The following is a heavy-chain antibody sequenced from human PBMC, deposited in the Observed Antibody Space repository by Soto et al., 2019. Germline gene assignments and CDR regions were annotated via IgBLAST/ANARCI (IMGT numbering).Heavy chain of an antibody. V-gene: IGHV3-30*18. CDR1: GFTCSDYA. CDR3: AKGGRQWLVTSDFNY. D-gene: IGHD6-19*01. Sequence: VPLVESGGGVVQPGRSLRLSCAASGFTCSDYAMHGVRRAPGKGLEWVAVVSHDGRNTHYADSVKGRFTISRDRSKTTVSLEMTSLRAEDTAVYYCAKGGRQWLVTSDFNYWGQGALVTVSS. J-gene: IGHJ4*02. CDR2: VSHDGRNT.